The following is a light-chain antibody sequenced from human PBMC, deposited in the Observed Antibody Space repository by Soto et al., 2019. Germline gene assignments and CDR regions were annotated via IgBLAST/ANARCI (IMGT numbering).Light chain of an antibody. V-gene: IGKV1-5*03. CDR1: QSISSW. Sequence: DIQMTQSPSTLSASVGDRVTITCRASQSISSWLAWYQQKPGKAPKLLIYKASSLESGVPSRFSGSGSGTEFTLTISSLQPADFSPYYCQQYPKLPPWTFGQGTNVDIK. J-gene: IGKJ1*01. CDR2: KAS. CDR3: QQYPKLPPWT.